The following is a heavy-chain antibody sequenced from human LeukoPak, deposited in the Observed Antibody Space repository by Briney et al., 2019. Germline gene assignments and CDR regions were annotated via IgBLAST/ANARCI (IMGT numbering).Heavy chain of an antibody. CDR3: ARDLYYYGSGFGYMDV. J-gene: IGHJ6*03. D-gene: IGHD3-10*01. CDR2: INWNGGST. CDR1: GFTFDDYG. V-gene: IGHV3-20*04. Sequence: GGSLRLSCAASGFTFDDYGMSWVRQAPGKGLEWVSGINWNGGSTGYADSVKGRFTISRDNAKNSLYLQMNSLRAEDTALYCCARDLYYYGSGFGYMDVWGKGTTVTVSS.